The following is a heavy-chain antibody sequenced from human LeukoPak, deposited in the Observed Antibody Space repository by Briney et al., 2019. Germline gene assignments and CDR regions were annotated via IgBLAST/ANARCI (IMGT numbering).Heavy chain of an antibody. D-gene: IGHD4-11*01. V-gene: IGHV3-48*04. CDR3: TRTTGQRCFDC. CDR2: ISSGSSTR. CDR1: GFTFSSFS. Sequence: PGGSLRLSCAASGFTFSSFSMSWVRQAPGKGLEWISYISSGSSTRYYADSVKGRFTISRDNAKNTLYLQMNSLGVEDTAVYYCTRTTGQRCFDCWGQGTQVTVSS. J-gene: IGHJ4*02.